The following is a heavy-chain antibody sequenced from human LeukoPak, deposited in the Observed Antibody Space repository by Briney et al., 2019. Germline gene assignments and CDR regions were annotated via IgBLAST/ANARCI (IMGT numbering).Heavy chain of an antibody. CDR1: GGSISNYY. CDR2: IYYNGGSA. J-gene: IGHJ4*02. V-gene: IGHV4-59*01. Sequence: SETLSLTCTVSGGSISNYYWSWIRQPPGKGLEWIGYIYYNGGSANYNPSLKSRVTISVDTSKNQFSLKLYSVTAADTAVYYCARDAYYFGYWGQGTLVTVSS. CDR3: ARDAYYFGY.